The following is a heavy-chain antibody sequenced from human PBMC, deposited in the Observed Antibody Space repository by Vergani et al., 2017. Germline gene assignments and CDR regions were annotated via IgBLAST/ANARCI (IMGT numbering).Heavy chain of an antibody. Sequence: EVQLVESGGGLVQPGRSLRLSCAASGFTFDDYAMHWVRQAPGKGLEWVSGISWNSGSIGYADSVKGRFTISRDNAENSLYLQMNSLRAEDTALYYCAKRSAAGPRFYYYYSMDVWGKGSTVTVSS. V-gene: IGHV3-9*01. CDR2: ISWNSGSI. CDR1: GFTFDDYA. CDR3: AKRSAAGPRFYYYYSMDV. J-gene: IGHJ6*03. D-gene: IGHD6-13*01.